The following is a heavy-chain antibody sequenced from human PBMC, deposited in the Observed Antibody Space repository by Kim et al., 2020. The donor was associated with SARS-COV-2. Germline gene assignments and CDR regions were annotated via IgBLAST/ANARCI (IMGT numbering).Heavy chain of an antibody. Sequence: GGSLRLSCAASGFTFSDYYMSWIRQAPGKGLEWVSYISSSCSTIYYADSVKGRFTISRDNAKNSLYLQMNSLRAEDTAVYYCARAALLEGAPHQGYWGQGTLVTVSS. CDR3: ARAALLEGAPHQGY. CDR1: GFTFSDYY. D-gene: IGHD1-1*01. CDR2: ISSSCSTI. J-gene: IGHJ4*02. V-gene: IGHV3-11*01.